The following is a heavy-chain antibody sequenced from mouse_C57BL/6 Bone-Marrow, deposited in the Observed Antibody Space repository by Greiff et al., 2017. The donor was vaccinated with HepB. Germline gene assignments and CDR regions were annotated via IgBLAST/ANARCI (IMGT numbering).Heavy chain of an antibody. V-gene: IGHV3-6*01. Sequence: EVKLQESGPGLVKPSQSLSLTCSVTGYSITSGYYWNWIRQFPGNKLEWMGYISYDGSNNYNPSLKNRISITRDTSKNQFFLKLNSVTTEDTATYYRAREVVAHYYAMDYWGQGTSVTVSS. CDR3: AREVVAHYYAMDY. D-gene: IGHD1-1*01. CDR1: GYSITSGYY. CDR2: ISYDGSN. J-gene: IGHJ4*01.